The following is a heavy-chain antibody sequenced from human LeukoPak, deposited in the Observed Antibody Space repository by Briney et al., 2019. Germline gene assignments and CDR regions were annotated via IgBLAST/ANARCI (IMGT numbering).Heavy chain of an antibody. CDR1: GFPFSTYS. CDR3: ARDLNYAFDY. Sequence: PGGSLRLSCAVSGFPFSTYSMNCVRQAPGKGLEWVSYIAISSSGMYYADSVKGRFTISRDDAKNSLYLQMDSLRDEDTAIYYCARDLNYAFDYWGQGTLVTVSS. CDR2: IAISSSGM. V-gene: IGHV3-48*02. J-gene: IGHJ4*02. D-gene: IGHD2-2*01.